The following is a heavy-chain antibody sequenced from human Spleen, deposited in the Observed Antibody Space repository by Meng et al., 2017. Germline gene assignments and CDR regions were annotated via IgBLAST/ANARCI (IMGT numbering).Heavy chain of an antibody. Sequence: SETLSLTCTVSGGSITSGSYYWSWIRQPAGKGLEWIGRIYAGGNTNYNPSLKSRVTISVDTSKNQFSLKLSSVTAADTAVYYCARGAVATIYSYYYGMDVWGQGTTVTVSS. CDR3: ARGAVATIYSYYYGMDV. CDR2: IYAGGNT. V-gene: IGHV4-61*02. CDR1: GGSITSGSYY. D-gene: IGHD5-12*01. J-gene: IGHJ6*02.